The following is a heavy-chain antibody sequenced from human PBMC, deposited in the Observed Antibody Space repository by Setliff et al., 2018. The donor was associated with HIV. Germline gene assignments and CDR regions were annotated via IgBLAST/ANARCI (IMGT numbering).Heavy chain of an antibody. Sequence: PGESLKISCAASGFTFGDYAVSWVRQLPGKGLEWVSGINWNGGITAYADSVRGRFTISRDNAKNSLYLQINSLRAEDTAVYYCARDPTYVASDYWGQGTLVTVSS. D-gene: IGHD3-16*01. J-gene: IGHJ4*02. CDR1: GFTFGDYA. CDR2: INWNGGIT. V-gene: IGHV3-20*04. CDR3: ARDPTYVASDY.